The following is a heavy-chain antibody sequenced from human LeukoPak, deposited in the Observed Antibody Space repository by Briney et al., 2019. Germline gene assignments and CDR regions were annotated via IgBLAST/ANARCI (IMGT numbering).Heavy chain of an antibody. D-gene: IGHD5-12*01. CDR1: GYFSTAYY. Sequence: PSETLSLTCTVSGYFSTAYYWGWIRQPPGKGLEWVASIRPDGHTHTNSSLRHQLTISADMSRNEFSLKLNSLTAADTAVYYCARQVATKGEWAFDVWGQGTVVTVSS. V-gene: IGHV4-38-2*02. CDR3: ARQVATKGEWAFDV. J-gene: IGHJ3*01. CDR2: IRPDGHT.